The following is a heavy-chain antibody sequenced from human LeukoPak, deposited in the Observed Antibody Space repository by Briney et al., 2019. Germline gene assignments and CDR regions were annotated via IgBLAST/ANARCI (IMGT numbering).Heavy chain of an antibody. D-gene: IGHD6-13*01. Sequence: ASVKVSCKASGYTFTGYYIHWVRQAPGQGLEWMGCINLNSGDTNYAQKFQGRVTMTRYTSITTAYMELSRLRSDDTAVYYCARPSGMAAAGALLSFDPWGQGTLVTVSS. CDR1: GYTFTGYY. CDR3: ARPSGMAAAGALLSFDP. V-gene: IGHV1-2*02. J-gene: IGHJ5*02. CDR2: INLNSGDT.